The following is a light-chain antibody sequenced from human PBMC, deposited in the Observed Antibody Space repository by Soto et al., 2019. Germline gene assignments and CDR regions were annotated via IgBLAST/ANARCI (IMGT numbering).Light chain of an antibody. CDR1: QSVLYSSNNKNF. Sequence: IVMTQSPDSLAVSLGERATINCKSSQSVLYSSNNKNFLAWYQQKPGQPPKLLIYWASTRESGVPDRFSGSGSGTDFTLTISSLQAEDAAVYYCQQYYITGTCGQGTKVEIK. V-gene: IGKV4-1*01. CDR3: QQYYITGT. J-gene: IGKJ1*01. CDR2: WAS.